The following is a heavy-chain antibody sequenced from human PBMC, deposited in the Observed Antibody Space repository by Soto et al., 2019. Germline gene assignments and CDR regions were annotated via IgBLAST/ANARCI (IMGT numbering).Heavy chain of an antibody. J-gene: IGHJ3*02. CDR1: GFTFTSSA. CDR2: IVVGSGNT. V-gene: IGHV1-58*01. Sequence: GASVKVSCKASGFTFTSSAVQWVRQARGQRLEWIGWIVVGSGNTNYAQKFQERVTITRDMSTSTAYMELSSLRSEDTAVYYCAAVRIHAMGGAFDIWGQGTMVTVSS. D-gene: IGHD2-2*01. CDR3: AAVRIHAMGGAFDI.